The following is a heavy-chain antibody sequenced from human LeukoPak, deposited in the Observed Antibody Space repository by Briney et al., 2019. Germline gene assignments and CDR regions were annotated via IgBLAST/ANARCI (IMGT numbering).Heavy chain of an antibody. V-gene: IGHV1-18*01. CDR2: ISAYNGNT. CDR3: AREXFXGYYDSSGYGRXVXFDI. D-gene: IGHD3-22*01. CDR1: GYTFTSYG. Sequence: GASVKVSCKASGYTFTSYGISWVRQAPGQGLEWTGWISAYNGNTNYAQKFQGRVTMTRDTSTSTVYMELSSLRSEDTAVYYCAREXFXGYYDSSGYGRXVXFDIWG. J-gene: IGHJ3*02.